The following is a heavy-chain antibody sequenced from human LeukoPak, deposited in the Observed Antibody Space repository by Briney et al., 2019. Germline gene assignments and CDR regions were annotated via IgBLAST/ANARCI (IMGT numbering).Heavy chain of an antibody. CDR2: ISSSSSYI. Sequence: PGGSLRLSCEASGFNFNTYSMAWVRQAPGKGLEWVSSISSSSSYIYYADSVKGRFTISRDNAKNSLYLQMNSLRAEDTAVYYCARVRSGGSFDAFDIWGQGTMVTVSS. V-gene: IGHV3-21*01. J-gene: IGHJ3*02. CDR1: GFNFNTYS. CDR3: ARVRSGGSFDAFDI. D-gene: IGHD2-15*01.